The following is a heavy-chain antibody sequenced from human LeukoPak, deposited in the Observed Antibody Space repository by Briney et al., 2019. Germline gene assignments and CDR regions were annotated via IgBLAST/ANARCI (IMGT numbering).Heavy chain of an antibody. J-gene: IGHJ4*02. CDR2: ISSSSSTI. D-gene: IGHD4-17*01. CDR1: GFTLSSYS. CDR3: AKKIGPADYGDYVFDY. Sequence: GGSLRLSCAASGFTLSSYSMNWVRQAPGKGLEWVSYISSSSSTIYYADSVKGRFTISRDNAKNSLYLQMNSLRAEDTAVYYCAKKIGPADYGDYVFDYWGQGTLVTVSS. V-gene: IGHV3-48*01.